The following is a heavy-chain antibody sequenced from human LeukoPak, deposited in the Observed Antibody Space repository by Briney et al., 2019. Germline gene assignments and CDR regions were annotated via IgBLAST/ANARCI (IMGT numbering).Heavy chain of an antibody. D-gene: IGHD4-23*01. J-gene: IGHJ4*02. CDR3: ARGRNDNGGMFFDS. V-gene: IGHV4-59*01. CDR2: ISHSGYT. CDR1: GDSMRSFY. Sequence: SETLSLTCTVSGDSMRSFYWSWIRQAPGKGLEWIGFISHSGYTSYSPSLKSRVAISVDTSKRHFSLRLSSMTAADTAIYYCARGRNDNGGMFFDSWAQGNLVTVSS.